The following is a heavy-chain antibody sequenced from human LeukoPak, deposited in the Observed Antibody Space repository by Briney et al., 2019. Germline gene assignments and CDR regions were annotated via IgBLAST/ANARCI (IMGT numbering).Heavy chain of an antibody. J-gene: IGHJ5*02. CDR3: ARGRIGWFDP. V-gene: IGHV4-59*01. D-gene: IGHD3-10*01. CDR2: IYYSGST. Sequence: PSETLSLTCTVSGGSISSYYWSWIRQPPGKGLEWIGYIYYSGSTNYNPSLKSRVTTSVDTSKNQFSLKLSSVTAADTAVYYCARGRIGWFDPWGQGTLVTVSS. CDR1: GGSISSYY.